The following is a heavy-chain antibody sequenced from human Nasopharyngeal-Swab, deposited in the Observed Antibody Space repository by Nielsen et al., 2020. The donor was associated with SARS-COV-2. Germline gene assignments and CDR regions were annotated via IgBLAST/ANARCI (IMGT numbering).Heavy chain of an antibody. J-gene: IGHJ3*02. D-gene: IGHD1-26*01. CDR1: GFTFSNFA. V-gene: IGHV3-30*04. CDR3: ARAHSGSYFGAFDI. Sequence: GESLKISCAASGFTFSNFAMSWVRQAPGKGLEWVAVISYDGSNKYYADSVKGRFTISRDNSKNTLYLQMNSLRAEDTAVYYCARAHSGSYFGAFDIWGQGTMVTVSS. CDR2: ISYDGSNK.